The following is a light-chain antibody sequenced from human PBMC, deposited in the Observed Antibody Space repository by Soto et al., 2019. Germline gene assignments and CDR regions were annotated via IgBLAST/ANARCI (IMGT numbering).Light chain of an antibody. V-gene: IGKV1-39*01. Sequence: DIQMTQSPSSLSASVGERVTITCRANQSISSYLNWYQLKPGKAPKLLIYAASTMQRGVPSRFSGSGSGTDFTLTIRSLQLDDFATYSCQQSYRPPYPFGQGTKVDIK. J-gene: IGKJ2*01. CDR3: QQSYRPPYP. CDR1: QSISSY. CDR2: AAS.